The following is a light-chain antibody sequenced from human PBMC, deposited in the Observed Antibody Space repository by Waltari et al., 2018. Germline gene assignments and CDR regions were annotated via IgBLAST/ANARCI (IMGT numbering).Light chain of an antibody. CDR1: SLRRFY. Sequence: SSELTQDPAVSVALGQTVRITCQGDSLRRFYSSWYQQRPGQATILVLYGQNNRPSGIPDRFSGSTSGNTGSLTVARAQAEDEGDYFCHSRDTTSTRLFGGGTRVTV. CDR3: HSRDTTSTRL. V-gene: IGLV3-19*01. J-gene: IGLJ2*01. CDR2: GQN.